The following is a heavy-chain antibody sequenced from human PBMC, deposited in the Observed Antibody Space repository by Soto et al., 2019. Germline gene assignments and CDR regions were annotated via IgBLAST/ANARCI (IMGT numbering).Heavy chain of an antibody. CDR1: GFSFTNYW. D-gene: IGHD1-20*01. Sequence: GESLKISCQGFGFSFTNYWIAWVRQMPDKGLEWLGIIYPSDSDTKYSPSFQGQATISVDKSISTAYLQWSSLKASDTAMYYWAKGLFITSYGMDVWGQATTVTVSS. CDR3: AKGLFITSYGMDV. CDR2: IYPSDSDT. J-gene: IGHJ6*02. V-gene: IGHV5-51*01.